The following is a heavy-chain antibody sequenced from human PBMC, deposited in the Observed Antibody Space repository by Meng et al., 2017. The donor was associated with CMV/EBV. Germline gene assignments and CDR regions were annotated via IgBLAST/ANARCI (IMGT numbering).Heavy chain of an antibody. CDR3: ARQLRLGELSPFDY. D-gene: IGHD3-16*02. V-gene: IGHV1-69*12. CDR1: GCTFSSYA. Sequence: HLGQSGAEVKKPGSSVKGSCKASGCTFSSYAISWVRQAPGQGLEWMGGIIPIFGTANYAQKFQGRVTITADESTSTAYMELSSLRSEDTAVYYCARQLRLGELSPFDYWGQGTLVTVSS. J-gene: IGHJ4*02. CDR2: IIPIFGTA.